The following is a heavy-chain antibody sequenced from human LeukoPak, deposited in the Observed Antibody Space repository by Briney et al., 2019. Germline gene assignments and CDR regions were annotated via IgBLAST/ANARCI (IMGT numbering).Heavy chain of an antibody. D-gene: IGHD3-10*01. CDR3: ASVAWIYKDGFVHPSSIDD. Sequence: SETLSLTCTVYGGSISSYYWGWIRQPPGKGLEWIWSIDYSGSTYYNPSLKSRVTISVDTSKNQFSLKLSSVTAADTAVYYCASVAWIYKDGFVHPSSIDDWGQGTLVTVSS. CDR1: GGSISSYY. V-gene: IGHV4-39*07. CDR2: IDYSGST. J-gene: IGHJ4*02.